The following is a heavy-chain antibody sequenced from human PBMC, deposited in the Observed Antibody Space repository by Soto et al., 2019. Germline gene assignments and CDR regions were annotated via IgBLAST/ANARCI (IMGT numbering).Heavy chain of an antibody. D-gene: IGHD2-15*01. CDR1: GGSVSSGSYY. J-gene: IGHJ6*02. V-gene: IGHV4-61*01. CDR3: ARDRSRAATQDSYYYYGMDV. Sequence: PSETLSLTCTVSGGSVSSGSYYRSWIRQPPGKGLEWIGYIYYSGSTKYNPSFKSRVTISVDASKNQFSLKLSSVTAADTAVYYCARDRSRAATQDSYYYYGMDVWGQGTTVTVSS. CDR2: IYYSGST.